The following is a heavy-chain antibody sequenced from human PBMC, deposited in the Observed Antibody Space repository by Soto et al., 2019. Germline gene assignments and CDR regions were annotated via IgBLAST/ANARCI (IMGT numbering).Heavy chain of an antibody. D-gene: IGHD6-6*01. CDR3: ARSYSSSPSRPDDALDI. J-gene: IGHJ3*02. CDR2: IYPGDSDT. CDR1: GYSFTSYW. V-gene: IGHV5-51*01. Sequence: GESLKISCKGSGYSFTSYWIGWVRQMPGKGLEWMGIIYPGDSDTRYSPSFQGQVTISADKSISTAYLQWSSLKASDTAMYYCARSYSSSPSRPDDALDIWGQGTMVTVSS.